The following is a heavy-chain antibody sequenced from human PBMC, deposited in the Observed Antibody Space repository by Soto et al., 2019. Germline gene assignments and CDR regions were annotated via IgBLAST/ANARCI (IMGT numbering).Heavy chain of an antibody. Sequence: XETLSLTCTVAGGSISSYYWSWIRQPAGKGLEWIGRIYTSGSTNYNPSLKSRVTMSVDTSKNQFSLKLSSVTAADTAVYYCAREYSSSYWFDPWGQGTLATVSS. CDR3: AREYSSSYWFDP. V-gene: IGHV4-4*07. CDR1: GGSISSYY. D-gene: IGHD6-6*01. J-gene: IGHJ5*02. CDR2: IYTSGST.